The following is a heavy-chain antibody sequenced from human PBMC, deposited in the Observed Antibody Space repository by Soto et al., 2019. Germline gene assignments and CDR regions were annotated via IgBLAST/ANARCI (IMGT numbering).Heavy chain of an antibody. CDR1: GFTFSDYA. J-gene: IGHJ3*02. Sequence: EVQLLESGGGVVQPGGSLRLSCAASGFTFSDYAMSWVRQTPGKGLQWVSGVGGSDDDKHYADSVRGRFIVSRANSKNTLYLQMNSLRADDTAIYCGAKDATSFNCVCDPFDMWGQGTEVTVSS. D-gene: IGHD2-8*01. CDR2: VGGSDDDK. CDR3: AKDATSFNCVCDPFDM. V-gene: IGHV3-23*01.